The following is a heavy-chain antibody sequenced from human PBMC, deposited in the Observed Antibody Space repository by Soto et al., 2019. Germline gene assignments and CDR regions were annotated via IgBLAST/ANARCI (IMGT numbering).Heavy chain of an antibody. D-gene: IGHD2-8*01. CDR3: ARLCPMYCTNDYYYGMDV. CDR1: GYTFTSYY. Sequence: ASVKVSCKASGYTFTSYYMHWVRQAPGQGLEWMGIINPSGGSTSYAQKFQGRVTMTRDTSTSTVYMELSSLRSEDTAVYYCARLCPMYCTNDYYYGMDVWGQGTTVNVSS. J-gene: IGHJ6*02. V-gene: IGHV1-46*01. CDR2: INPSGGST.